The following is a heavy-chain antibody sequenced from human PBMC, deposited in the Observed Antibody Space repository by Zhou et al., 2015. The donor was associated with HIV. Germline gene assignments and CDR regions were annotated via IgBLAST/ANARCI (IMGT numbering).Heavy chain of an antibody. J-gene: IGHJ5*02. D-gene: IGHD3-10*01. V-gene: IGHV1-2*02. CDR2: INPNSGGT. CDR1: GDDFGTYY. CDR3: ANAIRGXQTGPFDP. Sequence: QIQLIQSGPAEQKPGSTMKLSCTVLGDDFGTYYIAWVRQAPGRGLEWMGWINPNSGGTNYAQKFQGRVTMTRDTSISTAYVELSRLTSDDTAMYYCANAIRGXQTGPFDPWGQGTLVTVSS.